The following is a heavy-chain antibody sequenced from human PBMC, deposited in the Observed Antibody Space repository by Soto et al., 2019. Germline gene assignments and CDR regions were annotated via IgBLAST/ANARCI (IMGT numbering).Heavy chain of an antibody. CDR2: ISYDGSNK. CDR3: AKVRSSGWYVLVRIDY. V-gene: IGHV3-30*18. Sequence: GGSLRLSCAASGFTFSSYGMHWVRQAPGKGLEWVAVISYDGSNKYYADSVKGRFTISRDNSKNTLYLQMNSLRAEDTAVYYCAKVRSSGWYVLVRIDYWGQGTLVTVSS. J-gene: IGHJ4*02. CDR1: GFTFSSYG. D-gene: IGHD6-19*01.